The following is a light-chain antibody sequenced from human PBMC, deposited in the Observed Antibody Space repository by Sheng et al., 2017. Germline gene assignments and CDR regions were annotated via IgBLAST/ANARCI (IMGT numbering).Light chain of an antibody. V-gene: IGLV2-23*01. CDR2: EGS. CDR1: RSDIGKYDL. J-gene: IGLJ1*01. CDR3: CSYADYDTGV. Sequence: QSALTQPASVSGSPGQSITISCTGTRSDIGKYDLVSWYQQHPGKAPKLMIYEGSQRPSGVSNRFSGSKSGNTAFLTISELQVDDEADYYCCSYADYDTGVFGTGTKVAVL.